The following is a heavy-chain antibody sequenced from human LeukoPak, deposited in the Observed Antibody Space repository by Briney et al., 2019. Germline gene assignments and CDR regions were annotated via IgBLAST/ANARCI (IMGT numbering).Heavy chain of an antibody. J-gene: IGHJ4*02. CDR1: GFTFSTYA. CDR2: ISGSGSST. V-gene: IGHV3-23*01. Sequence: PGGSLRLSCAASGFTFSTYAINWVRQAPGKGLEWVSAISGSGSSTYYADSVKGRFTISRDNSKNTLYLQMNSLRAEDTALYYCAKGGGESGYHRFDYWGQGTLVTVSS. D-gene: IGHD3-3*01. CDR3: AKGGGESGYHRFDY.